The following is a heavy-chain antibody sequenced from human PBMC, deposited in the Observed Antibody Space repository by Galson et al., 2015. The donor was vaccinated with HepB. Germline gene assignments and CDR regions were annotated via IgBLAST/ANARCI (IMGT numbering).Heavy chain of an antibody. V-gene: IGHV3-30-3*01. Sequence: SLRLSCAASGFTFSSYAMHWVRQAPGKGLEWVAVISYDGSNKYYADSVKGRFTISRDNSKNTLYLQMNSLRAEDTAVYYCARISDYGAQSEPGGGEYFQHWGQGTLVTVSS. CDR2: ISYDGSNK. J-gene: IGHJ1*01. CDR3: ARISDYGAQSEPGGGEYFQH. D-gene: IGHD4-17*01. CDR1: GFTFSSYA.